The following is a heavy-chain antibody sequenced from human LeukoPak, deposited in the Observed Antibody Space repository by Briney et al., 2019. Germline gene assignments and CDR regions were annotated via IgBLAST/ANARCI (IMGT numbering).Heavy chain of an antibody. V-gene: IGHV3-53*01. CDR3: AREYGSGTFD. Sequence: GGSLRLSCAASGFIVSNYYMNWVRQAPGKGLECVSVIYNGGATYYADSVKGRFTISRDNSKNTLYLQMNSLRAEDTAVYFCAREYGSGTFDWGQGTLVTVS. D-gene: IGHD2-2*01. J-gene: IGHJ4*02. CDR2: IYNGGAT. CDR1: GFIVSNYY.